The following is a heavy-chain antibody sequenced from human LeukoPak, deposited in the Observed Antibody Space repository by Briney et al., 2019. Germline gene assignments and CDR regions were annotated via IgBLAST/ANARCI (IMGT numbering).Heavy chain of an antibody. V-gene: IGHV1-69*13. Sequence: ASVKVSCKASGGTFSSYAISWVRQAPGQGLEWVGGIIPIFGTANYAQKFQGRVTITADESTSTAYMELSSLRSEDTAVYYCHGIVLMVYATIRHASDYWGQGTLVTVSS. CDR1: GGTFSSYA. CDR2: IIPIFGTA. D-gene: IGHD2-8*01. J-gene: IGHJ4*02. CDR3: HGIVLMVYATIRHASDY.